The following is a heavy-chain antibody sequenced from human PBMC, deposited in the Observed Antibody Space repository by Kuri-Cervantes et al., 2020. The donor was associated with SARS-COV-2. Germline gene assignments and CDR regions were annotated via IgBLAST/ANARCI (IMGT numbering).Heavy chain of an antibody. CDR3: ARGGGGQLDFDY. D-gene: IGHD6-13*01. CDR2: IYTSGST. CDR1: GVSISSYY. V-gene: IGHV4-4*07. Sequence: ESLKISCTVSGVSISSYYWSWIRQPAGKGLEWIGRIYTSGSTNYNPSLKSRVTMSVDTSKNQFSLKLSSVTAADTAVYYCARGGGGQLDFDYWGQGTLVTVSS. J-gene: IGHJ4*02.